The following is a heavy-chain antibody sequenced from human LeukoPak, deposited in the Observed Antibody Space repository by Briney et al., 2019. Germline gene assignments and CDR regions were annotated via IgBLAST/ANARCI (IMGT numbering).Heavy chain of an antibody. CDR2: TSNSGSTK. Sequence: GGSLRLSCTASGFTFSDYYMNWIRQAPGKGLEWVSYTSNSGSTKSYADSVEGRFTISRDNAKNSLYLQMNSLRAEDTAVYYCAREHDYWGQGTLVTVSS. CDR3: AREHDY. V-gene: IGHV3-11*01. J-gene: IGHJ4*02. CDR1: GFTFSDYY.